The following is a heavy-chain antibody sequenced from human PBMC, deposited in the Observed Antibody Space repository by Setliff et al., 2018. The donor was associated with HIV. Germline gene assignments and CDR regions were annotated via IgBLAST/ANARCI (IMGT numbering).Heavy chain of an antibody. D-gene: IGHD3-22*01. V-gene: IGHV1-18*01. CDR2: ISGYNGHT. CDR3: ARVGPFEFDSSGYAEF. CDR1: GYTFSSFA. J-gene: IGHJ4*02. Sequence: GASVKVSCKASGYTFSSFAMSWVRQAPGQGLEWVAWISGYNGHTNYAQRFQGRVTVTTDTSTSTAYMELRSLRSDDTAVHFCARVGPFEFDSSGYAEFWGQGTPVTVSS.